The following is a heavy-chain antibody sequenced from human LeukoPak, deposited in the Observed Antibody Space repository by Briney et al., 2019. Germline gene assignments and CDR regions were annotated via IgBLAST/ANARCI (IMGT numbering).Heavy chain of an antibody. Sequence: PGGSLRLSCAASGFTFNSYAMYWVRQAPGKGLEWISGIFGSGGSQHYADSVKGRFTISRDNSQNTVYLQLGSLRVEDTAVYYCGKTTVGYSSGRYPGWPVDYWGQGALVTVSS. D-gene: IGHD2-15*01. V-gene: IGHV3-23*01. CDR2: IFGSGGSQ. CDR3: GKTTVGYSSGRYPGWPVDY. CDR1: GFTFNSYA. J-gene: IGHJ4*02.